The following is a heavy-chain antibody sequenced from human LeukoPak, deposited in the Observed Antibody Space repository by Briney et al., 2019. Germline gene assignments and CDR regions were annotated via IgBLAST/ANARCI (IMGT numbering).Heavy chain of an antibody. V-gene: IGHV1-3*03. CDR1: GYTFTSYA. D-gene: IGHD3-3*01. J-gene: IGHJ4*02. CDR3: ARGVEYYDFWSGYAYFDY. CDR2: INAGNGNT. Sequence: GASVKVSCKASGYTFTSYAMHWVRQAPGQRLEWMGWINAGNGNTKYSQEFQGRVAITRDTSASTAYMELSNLRSEDMAVYYCARGVEYYDFWSGYAYFDYWGQGTLVTVSS.